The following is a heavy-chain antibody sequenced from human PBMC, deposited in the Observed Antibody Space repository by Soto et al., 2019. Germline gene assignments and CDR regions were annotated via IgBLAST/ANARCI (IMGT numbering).Heavy chain of an antibody. D-gene: IGHD3-3*01. V-gene: IGHV3-30*04. CDR1: GFTFSSFV. Sequence: GGSLRLSCAASGFTFSSFVMHWVRQAPGKGLEWVAALSYDGSNKNYADSVKGRFTISRDNSKSTLYLQMNSLTIEDTAVYYCVRDVPCITIYGYGDYWGQGPLVTVPS. J-gene: IGHJ4*02. CDR2: LSYDGSNK. CDR3: VRDVPCITIYGYGDY.